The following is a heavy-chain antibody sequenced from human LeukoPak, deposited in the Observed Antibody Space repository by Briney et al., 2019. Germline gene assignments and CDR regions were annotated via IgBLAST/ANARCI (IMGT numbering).Heavy chain of an antibody. V-gene: IGHV4-59*01. CDR1: GGSISSYY. Sequence: PSETLSLTCTVSGGSISSYYWSWIRQPPGKGLEWIGYIYYSGSTNYNPSLKSRVTISVDTSKNQFSLKLSSVTAADTAVYYCAREPDRGDYGLDVWGQGTMVTVSS. D-gene: IGHD4-17*01. CDR3: AREPDRGDYGLDV. J-gene: IGHJ3*01. CDR2: IYYSGST.